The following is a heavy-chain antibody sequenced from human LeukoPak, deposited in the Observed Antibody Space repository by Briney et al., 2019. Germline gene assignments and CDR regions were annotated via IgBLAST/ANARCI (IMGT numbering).Heavy chain of an antibody. D-gene: IGHD3-3*01. CDR3: ARTYYDFWSGSDYGMDV. CDR2: IYYSGST. V-gene: IGHV4-59*01. Sequence: SETPSLTCTVSGGSISSYYWSWIRQPPGKGLEWIGYIYYSGSTNYNPSLKSRVTISVDTSKNQFSLKLSSVTAADTAVYYCARTYYDFWSGSDYGMDVWGQGTTVTVSS. J-gene: IGHJ6*02. CDR1: GGSISSYY.